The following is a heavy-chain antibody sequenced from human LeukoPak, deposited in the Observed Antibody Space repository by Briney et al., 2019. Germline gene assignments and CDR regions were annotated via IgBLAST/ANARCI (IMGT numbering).Heavy chain of an antibody. CDR1: GYTFTGYY. CDR3: ARDYRFLEWLSTYYYYYGMDV. V-gene: IGHV1-46*01. J-gene: IGHJ6*02. Sequence: ASVKVSCKASGYTFTGYYMHWVRQAPGQGLEWMGIINPSGGCTSYAQKFQGRVTMTRDTSTSTVYMELSSLRSEDTAVYYCARDYRFLEWLSTYYYYYGMDVWGQGTTVTVSS. D-gene: IGHD3-3*01. CDR2: INPSGGCT.